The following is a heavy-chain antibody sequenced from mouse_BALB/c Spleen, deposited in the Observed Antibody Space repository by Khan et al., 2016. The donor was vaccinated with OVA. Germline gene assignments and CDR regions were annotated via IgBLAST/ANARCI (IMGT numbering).Heavy chain of an antibody. CDR3: ARSYFYGYYFDQ. Sequence: EVELVESGGGLVQPGGSRKLSCAASGFTFSNFGMHWIRQAPEKGLEWVAYISGDSNTIYYAATVKGRFTISRDNPRNTLFLQMTSLRSEDTAMYYCARSYFYGYYFDQWGQGTTLTVS. CDR2: ISGDSNTI. V-gene: IGHV5-17*02. CDR1: GFTFSNFG. D-gene: IGHD1-1*01. J-gene: IGHJ2*01.